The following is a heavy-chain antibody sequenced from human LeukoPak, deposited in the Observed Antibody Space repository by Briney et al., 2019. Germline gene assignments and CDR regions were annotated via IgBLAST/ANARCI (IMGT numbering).Heavy chain of an antibody. J-gene: IGHJ4*02. CDR3: AKFAIAVAGT. CDR1: GFTFSSYA. CDR2: ISGSCGST. V-gene: IGHV3-23*01. D-gene: IGHD6-19*01. Sequence: GVSLRLSCAASGFTFSSYAMSWVRQAPGKAREGVSAISGSCGSTYYTDSLKRRFTISRDNYKNTLYMQMTSVRAEDTAVYYCAKFAIAVAGTWGQGNLVTVSS.